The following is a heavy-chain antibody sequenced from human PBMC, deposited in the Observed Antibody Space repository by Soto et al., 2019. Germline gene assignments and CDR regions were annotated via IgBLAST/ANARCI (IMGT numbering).Heavy chain of an antibody. CDR2: INHSGSA. Sequence: SETLSLTCDVYGGSFSGYIWTWIRQTPGKGLQWIGQINHSGSANYNPSLKSRVTISVHTSKNQFSLKLNSVTAADTAVFFCARMNYYDTSGYPFDYWGQGMMVTVSS. J-gene: IGHJ4*02. CDR3: ARMNYYDTSGYPFDY. CDR1: GGSFSGYI. V-gene: IGHV4-34*01. D-gene: IGHD3-22*01.